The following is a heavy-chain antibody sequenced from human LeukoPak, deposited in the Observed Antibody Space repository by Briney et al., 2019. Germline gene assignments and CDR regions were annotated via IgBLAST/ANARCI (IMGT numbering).Heavy chain of an antibody. Sequence: SETLSLTCTVSGGSISSSSYYWGWIRQPPGKGLEWIGSIYYSGSTNYNPSLKSRVTISVDTSKNQFSLKLSSVTAADTAVYYCARHSFYNYYDRNYWGQGTLVTVSS. D-gene: IGHD3-22*01. V-gene: IGHV4-39*01. J-gene: IGHJ4*02. CDR3: ARHSFYNYYDRNY. CDR2: IYYSGST. CDR1: GGSISSSSYY.